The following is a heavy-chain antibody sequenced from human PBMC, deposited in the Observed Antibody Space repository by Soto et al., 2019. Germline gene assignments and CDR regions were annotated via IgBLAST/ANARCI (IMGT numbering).Heavy chain of an antibody. CDR1: GFTFSDYY. J-gene: IGHJ6*03. Sequence: QVHLVESGGGLVKPGGSLRLSCAASGFTFSDYYMSWIRQAPGKGLEWVSYISSSGSSRNYADSVKGRFTISRDNTTNSLYLQRSSLRADDTAVYYCARSRRLLEWLLSKAYYRDVWGKGTTFTVSS. D-gene: IGHD3-3*01. V-gene: IGHV3-11*01. CDR3: ARSRRLLEWLLSKAYYRDV. CDR2: ISSSGSSR.